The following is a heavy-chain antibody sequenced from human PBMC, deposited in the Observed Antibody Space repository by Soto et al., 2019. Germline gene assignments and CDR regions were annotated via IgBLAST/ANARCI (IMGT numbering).Heavy chain of an antibody. CDR2: INNSGRS. D-gene: IGHD3-3*01. CDR1: GGSISNYC. J-gene: IGHJ3*01. V-gene: IGHV4-59*01. CDR3: ASRNGYYGDAFDL. Sequence: SETLSLTCTVSGGSISNYCWNWVRQSPGKGLELIGYINNSGRSIYSPSLKTRATISIDKSNYQCSLRLTSVTAADSAVDDCASRNGYYGDAFDLWGQGTLVTVSS.